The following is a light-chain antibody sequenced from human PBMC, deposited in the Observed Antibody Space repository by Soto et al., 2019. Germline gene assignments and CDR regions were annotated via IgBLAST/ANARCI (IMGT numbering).Light chain of an antibody. CDR1: SSDVGSYNL. CDR3: SSYRGGSTYV. V-gene: IGLV2-14*02. J-gene: IGLJ1*01. Sequence: QSVLTQPASVSGSPGQSITISCTGTSSDVGSYNLVSWYQQHPGKAPKLMIYEGSKRPSGVSNRFSGSKSGNTASLTISGLQAEDEADYYCSSYRGGSTYVFGTGTKVTVL. CDR2: EGS.